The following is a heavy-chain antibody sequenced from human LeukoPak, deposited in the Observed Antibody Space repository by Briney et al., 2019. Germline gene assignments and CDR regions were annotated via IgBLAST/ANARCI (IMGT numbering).Heavy chain of an antibody. CDR3: ASGGEYYYGSGSSPTDY. CDR1: GGSISSGDYY. Sequence: KASETLSLTCTVSGGSISSGDYYWSWIRQPPGKGLEWIGYIYYSGSTYYNPSLKSRVTISVDTSKNQFSLKLSSVTAADTAVYYCASGGEYYYGSGSSPTDYWGQGTLVTVSS. CDR2: IYYSGST. J-gene: IGHJ4*02. V-gene: IGHV4-30-4*01. D-gene: IGHD3-10*01.